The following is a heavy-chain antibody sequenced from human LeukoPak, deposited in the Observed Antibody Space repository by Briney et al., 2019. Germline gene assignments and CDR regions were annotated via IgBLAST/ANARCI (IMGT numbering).Heavy chain of an antibody. J-gene: IGHJ4*02. CDR3: ASQGSYHFHFDY. V-gene: IGHV4-61*09. CDR1: GGSIGSGSYY. Sequence: PSQTLSLTCTVSGGSIGSGSYYWSWIRQPAGKGLEWIGHIYTSGSTNYNPSLKSRVTISVDTSKNQFSLKLSSVTAADTAVYYCASQGSYHFHFDYWGQGTLVTVSS. CDR2: IYTSGST. D-gene: IGHD1-26*01.